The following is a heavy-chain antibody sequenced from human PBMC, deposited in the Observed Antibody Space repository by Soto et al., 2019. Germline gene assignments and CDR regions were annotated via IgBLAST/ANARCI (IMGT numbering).Heavy chain of an antibody. V-gene: IGHV1-46*01. CDR1: GYTFTSYY. Sequence: QVQLVQSGAEVKKPGASVKVSCKASGYTFTSYYMHWVRQAPGQGLEWMGIINPSGGSTSYAQKFQGRVTMTSDTSTSTVYMELSSLRSEDTAVYYCARDGGCSGGSCYSDWFDPWGQGTLVTVSS. CDR2: INPSGGST. J-gene: IGHJ5*02. D-gene: IGHD2-15*01. CDR3: ARDGGCSGGSCYSDWFDP.